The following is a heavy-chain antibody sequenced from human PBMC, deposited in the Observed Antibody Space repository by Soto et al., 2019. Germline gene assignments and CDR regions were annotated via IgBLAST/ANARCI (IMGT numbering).Heavy chain of an antibody. CDR1: GGTFSSYA. J-gene: IGHJ5*02. CDR2: IIPIFGTA. D-gene: IGHD2-2*01. Sequence: ASVKVSCKASGGTFSSYAISWVRQAPGQGLEWMGGIIPIFGTANYAQKFQGRVTITADESTSTAYMELSSLRSEDTAVYYCARSPVAVPAATPGWFDPWGQGTLVTVSS. CDR3: ARSPVAVPAATPGWFDP. V-gene: IGHV1-69*13.